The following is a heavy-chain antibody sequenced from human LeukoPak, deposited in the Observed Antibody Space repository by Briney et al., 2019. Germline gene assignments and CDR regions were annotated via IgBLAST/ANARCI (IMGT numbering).Heavy chain of an antibody. CDR2: MYYSGST. CDR1: GGSISSYY. D-gene: IGHD5-24*01. J-gene: IGHJ4*02. V-gene: IGHV4-59*01. CDR3: SRDDGYNFWYFDY. Sequence: SETLSLXCTVSGGSISSYYGSWIRQPPGKGREWIAYMYYSGSTNYNPSLKSRVTISVDTSKNQFSLKLSSVTAADTAVYYCSRDDGYNFWYFDYWGQGTLVTVSS.